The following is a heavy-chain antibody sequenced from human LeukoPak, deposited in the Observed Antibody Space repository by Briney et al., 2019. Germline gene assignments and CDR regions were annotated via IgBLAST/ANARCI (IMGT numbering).Heavy chain of an antibody. CDR1: GXSISSRSDY. CDR3: ARRPGEYGGNDFDY. CDR2: IYYTGST. Sequence: SETLSLTCTVSGXSISSRSDYWGWIRQPPGKGLEWIASIYYTGSTHYNPSLKSRVTISVDTSKNQFSLKLGSVTAADTAVYYCARRPGEYGGNDFDYWGQGTLVTVSS. V-gene: IGHV4-39*01. D-gene: IGHD4/OR15-4a*01. J-gene: IGHJ4*02.